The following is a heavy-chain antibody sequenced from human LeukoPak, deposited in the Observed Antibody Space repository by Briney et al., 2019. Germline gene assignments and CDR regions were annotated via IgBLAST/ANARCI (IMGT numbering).Heavy chain of an antibody. CDR3: ARGALHYYDSSGYYYD. CDR1: GVSISSYY. Sequence: SETLSLTCTVSGVSISSYYWSWIRQPPGKGLEWVGYIYYSGSTNYNPSLKSRVTISVDTSKNQFSLKLSSVTAADTAVYYCARGALHYYDSSGYYYDWGQGTLVTVSS. J-gene: IGHJ4*02. V-gene: IGHV4-59*01. CDR2: IYYSGST. D-gene: IGHD3-22*01.